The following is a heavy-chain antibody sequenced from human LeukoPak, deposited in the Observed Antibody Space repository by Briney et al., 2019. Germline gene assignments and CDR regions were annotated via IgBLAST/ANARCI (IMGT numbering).Heavy chain of an antibody. CDR1: GFTFSSYA. Sequence: PGGSLRLSCAASGFTFSSYAMSWVRQAPGKGLEWVSAISGSGGSTYYADSVKGRFTIFRDNSKNTLYLQMNSLRAEDTAVYYCAKEGGYCTNGLCYLDYYYMDVWGKGTTVTVSS. J-gene: IGHJ6*03. V-gene: IGHV3-23*01. D-gene: IGHD2-8*01. CDR2: ISGSGGST. CDR3: AKEGGYCTNGLCYLDYYYMDV.